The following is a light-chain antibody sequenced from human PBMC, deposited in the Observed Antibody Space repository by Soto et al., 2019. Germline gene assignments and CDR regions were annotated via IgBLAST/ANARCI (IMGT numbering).Light chain of an antibody. CDR2: GAS. CDR1: QSVGTF. J-gene: IGKJ1*01. CDR3: QQSGKPRCA. V-gene: IGKV3-20*01. Sequence: VVVTQTHGNLSFSPGGRASLSCRASQSVGTFLAGDQQRSGQAPRLLIYGASTRASGIPDRFSGSGSGTDFTLTISRLEPVDFAVYYSQQSGKPRCAFGQGTKVDIK.